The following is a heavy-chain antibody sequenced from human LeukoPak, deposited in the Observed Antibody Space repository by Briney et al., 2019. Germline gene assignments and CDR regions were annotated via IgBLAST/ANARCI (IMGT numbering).Heavy chain of an antibody. J-gene: IGHJ4*02. D-gene: IGHD4-17*01. Sequence: GASVKVSCKTSGYTFTDYYLYWVRQAPGQGPEWMGRISPDNGVTKIAQKFQGRVTMTRDTSINTIYMELGRLTGDDMAVYYCARKTTALDYWGQGTQISV. CDR1: GYTFTDYY. V-gene: IGHV1-2*06. CDR2: ISPDNGVT. CDR3: ARKTTALDY.